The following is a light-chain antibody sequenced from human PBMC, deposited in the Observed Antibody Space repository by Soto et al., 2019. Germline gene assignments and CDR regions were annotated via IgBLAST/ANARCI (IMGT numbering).Light chain of an antibody. CDR3: SSYTNSNTWV. Sequence: QSALTQPASVSGSPGQSIAIFCTGTSSDIGAFNYVSWYQQHPGKAPKLLIYDVTNRPSGVSNRFSGSKSGNTASLTISGLQAEDEADYYCSSYTNSNTWVFGGGTKVTVL. V-gene: IGLV2-14*03. CDR2: DVT. CDR1: SSDIGAFNY. J-gene: IGLJ3*02.